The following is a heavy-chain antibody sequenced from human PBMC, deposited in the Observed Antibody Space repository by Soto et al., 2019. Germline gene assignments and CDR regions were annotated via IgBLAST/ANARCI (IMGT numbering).Heavy chain of an antibody. Sequence: ASVKVSCKASGYTVTSYGISRVRQAPGQGLEWMGWISAYNGDTNYAQKLQGRVTMTTDTSTSTAYMELRSLRSDDTAVYYCASSFTSSQWRYGMDVWGQGTTVTVS. V-gene: IGHV1-18*01. CDR1: GYTVTSYG. D-gene: IGHD2-2*01. J-gene: IGHJ6*02. CDR2: ISAYNGDT. CDR3: ASSFTSSQWRYGMDV.